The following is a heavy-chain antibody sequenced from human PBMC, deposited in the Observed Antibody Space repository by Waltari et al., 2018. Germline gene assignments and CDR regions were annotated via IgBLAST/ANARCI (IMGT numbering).Heavy chain of an antibody. CDR2: IYYRGST. V-gene: IGHV4-39*01. D-gene: IGHD3-10*01. J-gene: IGHJ4*02. CDR3: ARSYYYGSGRPRSFDY. Sequence: QLQLQESGPGLVKPSETLSLTCTVSGGFISRSSYYWGWIRQPPGQGLEWIGSIYYRGSTYTNPSLKSRITISVDTSKNKFSLKLSAVTAADTAVYYCARSYYYGSGRPRSFDYWGQGTLVTVSS. CDR1: GGFISRSSYY.